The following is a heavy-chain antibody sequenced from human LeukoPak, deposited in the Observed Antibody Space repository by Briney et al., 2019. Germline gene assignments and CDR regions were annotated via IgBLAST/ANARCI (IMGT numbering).Heavy chain of an antibody. V-gene: IGHV3-66*04. Sequence: GGSLRLSCAASGFIVSSNYMGWVRQAPGKGLEWVSVIYSSGSTYYPDSVKGRFTVSRDESKNTLYLQMNSLRAEDTAVYYCTRLAVAYFDSWGQGTLATVSS. CDR2: IYSSGST. CDR3: TRLAVAYFDS. J-gene: IGHJ4*02. CDR1: GFIVSSNY. D-gene: IGHD6-19*01.